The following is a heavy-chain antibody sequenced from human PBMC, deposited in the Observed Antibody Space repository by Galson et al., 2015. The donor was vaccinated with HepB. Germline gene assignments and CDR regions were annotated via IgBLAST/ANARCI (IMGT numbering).Heavy chain of an antibody. V-gene: IGHV3-23*01. CDR1: GFTFDSYA. Sequence: SLRLSCAASGFTFDSYAMSWVRQAPGKGLEWVSSLSGSGGGTYYAGSVEGRFAVSRNNAKKTMFLQMNSLTVEDTAIYYCAKDRSETMTIRGYFDHWGQGVLVIVSS. CDR2: LSGSGGGT. J-gene: IGHJ4*02. CDR3: AKDRSETMTIRGYFDH. D-gene: IGHD3-10*01.